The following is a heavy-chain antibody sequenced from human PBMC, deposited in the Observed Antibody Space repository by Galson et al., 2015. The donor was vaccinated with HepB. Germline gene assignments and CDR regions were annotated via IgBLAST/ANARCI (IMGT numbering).Heavy chain of an antibody. CDR1: GFTFSSYA. D-gene: IGHD4-17*01. CDR3: VKDGRPHDYGDYPYYYYYGMDV. Sequence: SLRLSCAASGFTFSSYAMHWVRQAPGKGLEYVSAISSNGGSTYYADSVKGRFTISRDNSKNTLYLQMSSLRAEDTAVYYCVKDGRPHDYGDYPYYYYYGMDVWGQGTTVTVSS. CDR2: ISSNGGST. J-gene: IGHJ6*02. V-gene: IGHV3-64D*06.